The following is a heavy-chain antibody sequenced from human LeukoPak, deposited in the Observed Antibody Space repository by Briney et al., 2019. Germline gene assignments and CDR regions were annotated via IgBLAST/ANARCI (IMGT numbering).Heavy chain of an antibody. V-gene: IGHV4-39*07. D-gene: IGHD3-10*01. CDR1: GGSISSSSYY. J-gene: IGHJ3*02. CDR3: ARPLMDRDAFDI. Sequence: PSETLSLTCTVSGGSISSSSYYWGWIRQPPGKGLEWIGSIYYSGSTYYNPSLKSRVTISVDTSKNQFSLKLSSVTAADTAVYYCARPLMDRDAFDIWGQGTMVTVSS. CDR2: IYYSGST.